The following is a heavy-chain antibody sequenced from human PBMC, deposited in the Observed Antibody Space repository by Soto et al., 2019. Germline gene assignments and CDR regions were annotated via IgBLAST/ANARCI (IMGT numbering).Heavy chain of an antibody. Sequence: VASVKVSCKASGYTFTSYGISWVRQAPGQGLEWMGWISAYNGNTNYAQKLQGRVTMTTDTSTSTAYMELRSLRSDDTAVYYCARHLNEACSGGSCQNWFDPWGQGTLVTVSS. CDR3: ARHLNEACSGGSCQNWFDP. CDR1: GYTFTSYG. V-gene: IGHV1-18*01. J-gene: IGHJ5*02. D-gene: IGHD2-15*01. CDR2: ISAYNGNT.